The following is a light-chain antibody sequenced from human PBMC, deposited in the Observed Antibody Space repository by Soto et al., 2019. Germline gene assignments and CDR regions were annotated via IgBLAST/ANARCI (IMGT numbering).Light chain of an antibody. CDR1: QSVSSY. V-gene: IGKV3-20*01. CDR3: QQYGRSSRT. Sequence: EIVLTQSPATLSLSPGERATLSCRASQSVSSYLAWYQQKPGQAPRLLIYDASSRATGIPDRFSGSGSGTDFSLTISRLEPDDFAVYYCQQYGRSSRTFGQGTKVDIK. J-gene: IGKJ1*01. CDR2: DAS.